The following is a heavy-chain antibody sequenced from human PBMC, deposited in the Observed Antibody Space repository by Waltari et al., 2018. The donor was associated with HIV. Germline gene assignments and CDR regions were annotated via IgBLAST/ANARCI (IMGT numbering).Heavy chain of an antibody. Sequence: EVQLVESGGGFLQPGGSLRLSCPASGFTFMSWVRQAPGKGLEWVAKIKEDGGDKYYVDSVKGRFTISRDNAKNSLYLQMNSLRAEDTAVYYCAREPDFSYYMDFRGKGTTVTVS. CDR1: GFTF. CDR2: IKEDGGDK. V-gene: IGHV3-7*01. J-gene: IGHJ6*03. CDR3: AREPDFSYYMDF.